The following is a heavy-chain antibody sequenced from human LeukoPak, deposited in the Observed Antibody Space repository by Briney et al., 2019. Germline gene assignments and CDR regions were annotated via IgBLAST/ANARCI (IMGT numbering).Heavy chain of an antibody. D-gene: IGHD2-2*01. V-gene: IGHV4-4*02. J-gene: IGHJ6*02. Sequence: GSLRLSCAASGFTLSSYSMNWVRQPPGKGLEWIGEIYHSGSTNYNPSLESRVTVSVDKSKNQFSLDLSSVTAADTAVYYCARFCGSTSWHSGYYYGIDVWGQGTTVTVSS. CDR1: GFTLSSYSM. CDR2: IYHSGST. CDR3: ARFCGSTSWHSGYYYGIDV.